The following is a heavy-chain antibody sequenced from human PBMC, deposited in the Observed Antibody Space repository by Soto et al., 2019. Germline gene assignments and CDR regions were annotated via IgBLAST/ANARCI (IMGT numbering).Heavy chain of an antibody. CDR3: ARDIAAAGTVGVY. Sequence: GSLRLSCAVSGFTFRTYAMCWVRQAPGKGLEWVSGINDDGDRTYYPDSVKGRFTISRDNSKSTLYLQMNSLRAEDTAVYYCARDIAAAGTVGVYWGQGTLVTVSS. J-gene: IGHJ4*02. CDR2: INDDGDRT. V-gene: IGHV3-23*01. CDR1: GFTFRTYA. D-gene: IGHD6-13*01.